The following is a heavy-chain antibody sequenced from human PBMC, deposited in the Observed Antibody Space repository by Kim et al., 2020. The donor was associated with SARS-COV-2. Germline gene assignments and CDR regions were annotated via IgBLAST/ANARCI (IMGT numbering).Heavy chain of an antibody. CDR3: ARDMGSMVRGVSPYYYYGMDV. D-gene: IGHD3-10*01. V-gene: IGHV1-2*04. J-gene: IGHJ6*02. Sequence: ASVKVSCKASGYTFTGYYMHGVRQAHGQGLEWMGWINPNSGGTNYAQKFQGWVTMTRDTSISTAYMELSRLRSDDTAVYNCARDMGSMVRGVSPYYYYGMDVWGQGTTVTVSS. CDR1: GYTFTGYY. CDR2: INPNSGGT.